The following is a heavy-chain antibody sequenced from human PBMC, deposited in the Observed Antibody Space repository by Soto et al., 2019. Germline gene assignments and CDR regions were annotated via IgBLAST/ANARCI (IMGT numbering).Heavy chain of an antibody. CDR2: ISFNNNTI. J-gene: IGHJ4*02. D-gene: IGHD2-15*01. CDR3: ARHLGRIEAARFDY. Sequence: GGSLRLSCVASGFTFSDYYISWLRQAPGKGPECPSYISFNNNTIYYDDSVRGRFTISRDNAKNSVFLQMNRLRVEDTAVYYCARHLGRIEAARFDYWGQGTLVTVSS. V-gene: IGHV3-11*01. CDR1: GFTFSDYY.